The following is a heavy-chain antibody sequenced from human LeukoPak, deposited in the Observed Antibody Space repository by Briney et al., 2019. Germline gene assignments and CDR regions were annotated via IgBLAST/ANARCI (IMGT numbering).Heavy chain of an antibody. CDR1: GGSISSYY. CDR3: ARVDHDYGDRYFDY. J-gene: IGHJ4*02. Sequence: PSETLSLTCTVSGGSISSYYWSWTRQPPGKGLEWIGYIYYSGSTNYNPSLKSRVTISVDTSKNQFSLKLSSVTAADTAVYYCARVDHDYGDRYFDYWGQGTLVTVSS. V-gene: IGHV4-59*01. D-gene: IGHD4-17*01. CDR2: IYYSGST.